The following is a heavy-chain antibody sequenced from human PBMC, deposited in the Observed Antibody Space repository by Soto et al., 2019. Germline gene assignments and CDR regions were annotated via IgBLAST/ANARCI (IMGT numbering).Heavy chain of an antibody. CDR1: GYTFTSYY. CDR3: ARRYSRGDDAFDI. D-gene: IGHD6-19*01. J-gene: IGHJ3*02. Sequence: QVQLVQSGAEVKKPGASVKVSCKASGYTFTSYYIHWVRQAPGQGLEWMGIINPSGGSTSYAQKFQGRVTMTSDTSASTVFIEVSSLRSEDTAVYYCARRYSRGDDAFDICGQGTMVTVSS. V-gene: IGHV1-46*01. CDR2: INPSGGST.